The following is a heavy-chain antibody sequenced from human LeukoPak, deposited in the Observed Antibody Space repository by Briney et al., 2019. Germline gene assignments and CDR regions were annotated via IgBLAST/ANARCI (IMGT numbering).Heavy chain of an antibody. CDR2: LYYSGST. J-gene: IGHJ5*02. CDR1: GGSIRSSSYD. Sequence: SETLSLTCTVSGGSIRSSSYDWGWIRQPPGKGLEWIANLYYSGSTYYNPSLKSRVTISVDTSKNQFSLKLSSVTAADTAVYYCARRDCSSSSCYPYNWFDPWAREPWSPSPQ. CDR3: ARRDCSSSSCYPYNWFDP. D-gene: IGHD2-2*01. V-gene: IGHV4-39*07.